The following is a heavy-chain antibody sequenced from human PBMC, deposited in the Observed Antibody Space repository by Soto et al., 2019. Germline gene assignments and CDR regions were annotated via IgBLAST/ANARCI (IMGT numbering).Heavy chain of an antibody. V-gene: IGHV1-8*01. D-gene: IGHD6-13*01. Sequence: ASVKVSCKASGYTFTSYDINWVRQATGQGLEWMGWMNPNSGNTGYAQKFQGRVTMTRNTSISTAYMELSSLRSEDTAVYYCARVIDSSSWYDYYYYGMDVWGQGTTVTVS. CDR1: GYTFTSYD. CDR3: ARVIDSSSWYDYYYYGMDV. CDR2: MNPNSGNT. J-gene: IGHJ6*02.